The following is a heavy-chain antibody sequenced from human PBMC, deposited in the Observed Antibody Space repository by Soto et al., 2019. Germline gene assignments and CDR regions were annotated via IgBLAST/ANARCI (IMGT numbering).Heavy chain of an antibody. CDR2: ISSSGSTI. D-gene: IGHD5-12*01. CDR1: GFTFSDYY. V-gene: IGHV3-11*01. CDR3: ARDGGYSGYDHLPTGSRLYYMDV. Sequence: GESLKISCAASGFTFSDYYMSWIRQAPGKGLEWVSYISSSGSTIYYADSVKGRFTISRDNAKNSLYLQMNSLRAEDTAVYYCARDGGYSGYDHLPTGSRLYYMDVWGKGTTVTVSS. J-gene: IGHJ6*03.